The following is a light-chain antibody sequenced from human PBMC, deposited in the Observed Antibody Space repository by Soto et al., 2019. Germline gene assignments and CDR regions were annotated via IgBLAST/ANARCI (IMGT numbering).Light chain of an antibody. V-gene: IGKV1-5*03. CDR2: EAS. Sequence: DIQMTQSPSTLSASVGDRVTITCRASQNINKWLAWYQQKPGKAPKLLIYEASTLEGGVPSRFSGSGSGTEFTLTILSLQPDDFATYWCQQYKSSSTFGQGT. CDR1: QNINKW. J-gene: IGKJ1*01. CDR3: QQYKSSST.